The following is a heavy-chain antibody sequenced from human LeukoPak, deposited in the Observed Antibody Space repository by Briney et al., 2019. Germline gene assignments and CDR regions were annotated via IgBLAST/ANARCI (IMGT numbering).Heavy chain of an antibody. CDR1: GGSFSGYY. CDR3: ARHKTYYYGSGSYYKVFDY. CDR2: INHSGST. J-gene: IGHJ4*02. V-gene: IGHV4-34*01. D-gene: IGHD3-10*01. Sequence: SETLSLTCAVYGGSFSGYYWSWIRQPPGKGLEWIGEINHSGSTNYNPSLKSRVTISVDTSKNQFSLKLSSVTAADTAVYYCARHKTYYYGSGSYYKVFDYWGQGTLVTVSS.